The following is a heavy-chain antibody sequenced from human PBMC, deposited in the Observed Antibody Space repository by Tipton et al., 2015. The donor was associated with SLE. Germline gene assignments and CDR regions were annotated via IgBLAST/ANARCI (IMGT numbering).Heavy chain of an antibody. J-gene: IGHJ4*02. CDR3: ARGVAERLGLDF. Sequence: LRLSCTVSCGSIGPYFWHWIRQSPGKALEWIGYIYFDGNSNGRGNYNPSLKSRVTMSEDPSKMQFSLNLNSVTAADTALYFCARGVAERLGLDFWGQGSLVTVSS. CDR1: CGSIGPYF. CDR2: IYFDGNS. D-gene: IGHD6-19*01. V-gene: IGHV4-59*01.